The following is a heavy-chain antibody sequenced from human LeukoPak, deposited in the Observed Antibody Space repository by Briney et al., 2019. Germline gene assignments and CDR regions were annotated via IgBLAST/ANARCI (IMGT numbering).Heavy chain of an antibody. J-gene: IGHJ4*02. D-gene: IGHD5-18*01. CDR3: ARGDGEYTYGCYLDS. Sequence: SETLSLTCTVSGGSISTSYWGWIRQPPGKGLEYIGFIYYTGSVNYNASLESRVTISLDTSKNQFSLKLSAVTAADTAMYYCARGDGEYTYGCYLDSWGQGTLVTVSS. CDR1: GGSISTSY. V-gene: IGHV4-59*01. CDR2: IYYTGSV.